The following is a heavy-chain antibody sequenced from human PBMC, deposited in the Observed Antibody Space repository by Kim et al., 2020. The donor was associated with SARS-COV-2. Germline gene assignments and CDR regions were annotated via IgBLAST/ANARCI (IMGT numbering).Heavy chain of an antibody. J-gene: IGHJ6*02. CDR1: GFTFSNAW. D-gene: IGHD4-17*01. V-gene: IGHV3-15*01. Sequence: GGSLRLSCAASGFTFSNAWMSWVRQAPGKGLEWVGRIKSKTDGGTTDYAAPVKGRFTISRDDSKNTLYLQMNSLKTEDTAVYYCTTDLDYGGNSGPYYYYGMDVWGQGTTVTVSS. CDR2: IKSKTDGGTT. CDR3: TTDLDYGGNSGPYYYYGMDV.